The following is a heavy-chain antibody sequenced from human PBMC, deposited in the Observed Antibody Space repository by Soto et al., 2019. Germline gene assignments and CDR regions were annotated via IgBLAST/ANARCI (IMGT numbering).Heavy chain of an antibody. Sequence: QVQLQESGPGLVKPSETLSLSCNVSGGSISGHYWSWVRQTQGKGLEWFGYIYYSGSTNYNPSLKSRVTISVDTSKNHFSLRLTSVTAADTAVYYCARGPYYDLIWNYYYMDVWGKGTTVTVS. CDR2: IYYSGST. CDR1: GGSISGHY. D-gene: IGHD3-16*01. J-gene: IGHJ6*03. CDR3: ARGPYYDLIWNYYYMDV. V-gene: IGHV4-59*08.